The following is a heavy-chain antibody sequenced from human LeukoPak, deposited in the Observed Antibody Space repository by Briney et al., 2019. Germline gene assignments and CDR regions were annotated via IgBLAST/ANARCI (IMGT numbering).Heavy chain of an antibody. CDR3: ANSDMRWELPT. J-gene: IGHJ3*01. CDR1: GFTFDDYA. CDR2: ISWNSGSI. Sequence: GGSLRLSCAASGFTFDDYAMHWVRQAPGKGLEWVSGISWNSGSIGYADSVKGRFTISRDNAKNSLYLQMNSLRAEDTALYYCANSDMRWELPTWGQETMVTVSS. D-gene: IGHD1-26*01. V-gene: IGHV3-9*01.